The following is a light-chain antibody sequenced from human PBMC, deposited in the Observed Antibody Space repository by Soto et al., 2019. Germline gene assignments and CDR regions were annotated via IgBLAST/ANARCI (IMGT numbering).Light chain of an antibody. J-gene: IGKJ1*01. Sequence: DIQMTQSPSSLSASAGDRVTITCRASQGIRNDLGWFQQKPGQAPKRLIYGASNLESWVPSRFSGSGSGTEFTLTINSLRPEDLGTYYCQHHNSYPRTFGQGTKVDIK. CDR1: QGIRND. CDR3: QHHNSYPRT. CDR2: GAS. V-gene: IGKV1-17*01.